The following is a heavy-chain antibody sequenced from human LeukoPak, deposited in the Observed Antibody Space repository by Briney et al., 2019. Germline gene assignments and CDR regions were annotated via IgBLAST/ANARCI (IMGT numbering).Heavy chain of an antibody. CDR1: GYTFSMYN. D-gene: IGHD6-13*01. CDR3: ASEGVAGTGLDF. CDR2: INPSGGT. V-gene: IGHV1-46*01. J-gene: IGHJ4*02. Sequence: ASVKVSCKASGYTFSMYNMHRVRQAPGQGLEWMGIINPSGGTSYAQKLQGRITMTRDTSTSTLYMELSSLRSEDTAVYYCASEGVAGTGLDFWGQGTLVTVSS.